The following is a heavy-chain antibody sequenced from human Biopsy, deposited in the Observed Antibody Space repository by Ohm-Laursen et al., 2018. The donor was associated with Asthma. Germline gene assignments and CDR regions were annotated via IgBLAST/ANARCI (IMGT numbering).Heavy chain of an antibody. J-gene: IGHJ1*01. CDR2: IKKDGSEK. D-gene: IGHD3-3*02. Sequence: SLRLSCAASGFTFSSYAMSWVRQVPGQGLEWVANIKKDGSEKYYVDSVKGRFTISRDNAKNSLYLHMNSLRAEDTAVYYCAKTFHFWSPYHAEHYQPWGQGPLVTVSP. V-gene: IGHV3-7*01. CDR3: AKTFHFWSPYHAEHYQP. CDR1: GFTFSSYA.